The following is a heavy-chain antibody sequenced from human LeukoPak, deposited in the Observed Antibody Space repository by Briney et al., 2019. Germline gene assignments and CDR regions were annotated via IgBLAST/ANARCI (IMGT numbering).Heavy chain of an antibody. CDR1: GFTVSSNY. Sequence: GGSLRLSCAASGFTVSSNYMSWVRQAPGKGLEWVSVIYSGGNTYYADSVKGRFIISRDNSRNTVYLQMNSLRAEGTAVYYCARDASSGWRYYFDYWGQGTLVTVSS. CDR3: ARDASSGWRYYFDY. J-gene: IGHJ4*02. D-gene: IGHD6-19*01. V-gene: IGHV3-66*01. CDR2: IYSGGNT.